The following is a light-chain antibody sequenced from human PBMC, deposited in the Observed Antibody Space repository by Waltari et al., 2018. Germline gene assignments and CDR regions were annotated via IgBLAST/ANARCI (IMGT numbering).Light chain of an antibody. CDR1: SGHSSNI. CDR2: VNRDGSH. Sequence: QLVLTQSPSASASLGASVKLTCTLSSGHSSNIIAWLQQKPEKGPRSLMKVNRDGSHSTGDEIPDRFSGSSSGAERYLTISTVQSEDEADYYCQTGGHGTWVFGGGTKLTVL. CDR3: QTGGHGTWV. J-gene: IGLJ3*02. V-gene: IGLV4-69*01.